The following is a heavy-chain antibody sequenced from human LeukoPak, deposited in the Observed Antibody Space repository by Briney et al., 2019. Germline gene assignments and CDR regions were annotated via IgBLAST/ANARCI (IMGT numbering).Heavy chain of an antibody. Sequence: GGSLRLSCAASGFIFSGYGMHWVRQAPGKGLEWVAVISYDGSNKYCADSVKGRFTISRDNSKNTLYLQMNSLRAEDTAVYYCARDLDSSGCFDYWGQGTLVTVSS. CDR2: ISYDGSNK. D-gene: IGHD6-19*01. CDR3: ARDLDSSGCFDY. CDR1: GFIFSGYG. V-gene: IGHV3-30*19. J-gene: IGHJ4*02.